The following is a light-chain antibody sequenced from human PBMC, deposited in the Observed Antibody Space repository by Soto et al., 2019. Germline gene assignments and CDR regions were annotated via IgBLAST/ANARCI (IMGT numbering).Light chain of an antibody. V-gene: IGLV2-14*01. CDR2: EVS. Sequence: QAVLTQPASVSGSPGQSITISCTGTSSDVGAYNYISWYQQHPGKAPKLMIYEVSNRPSGVSTRFSGSKSGNTASLTVSGLQAEDEADYYCMCYAGGNNWVFGGGTKLTVL. J-gene: IGLJ3*02. CDR3: MCYAGGNNWV. CDR1: SSDVGAYNY.